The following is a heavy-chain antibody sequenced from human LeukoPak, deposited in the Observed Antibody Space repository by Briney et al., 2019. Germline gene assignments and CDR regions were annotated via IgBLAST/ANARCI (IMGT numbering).Heavy chain of an antibody. CDR2: IYYSGNT. CDR1: GGSISSFY. V-gene: IGHV4-59*12. Sequence: SETLSVTCSVSGGSISSFYWSWIRQPPGKGPEWIGYIYYSGNTNYNPSLKSRVTISVDTSKKQFSLRLTSVTAADTAVYYCARGAVASPDDAFDIWGQGTVVTVSS. CDR3: ARGAVASPDDAFDI. J-gene: IGHJ3*02. D-gene: IGHD6-19*01.